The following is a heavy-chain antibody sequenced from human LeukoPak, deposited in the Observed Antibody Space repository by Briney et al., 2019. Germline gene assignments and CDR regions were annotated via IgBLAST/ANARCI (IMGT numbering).Heavy chain of an antibody. CDR2: ISYDGSNK. Sequence: GGSLRLSCAASGFTFSSYAMHWVRQAPGKGLEWVAVISYDGSNKYYADSVKGRFTISRDNSKNTLYLQMNSLRAEDTAVYYCARGNYSSGYFDYWGQGTLVTVSS. CDR3: ARGNYSSGYFDY. J-gene: IGHJ4*02. V-gene: IGHV3-30-3*01. D-gene: IGHD6-19*01. CDR1: GFTFSSYA.